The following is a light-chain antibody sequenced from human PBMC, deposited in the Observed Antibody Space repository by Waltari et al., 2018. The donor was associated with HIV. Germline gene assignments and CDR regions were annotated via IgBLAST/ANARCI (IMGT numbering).Light chain of an antibody. CDR3: SAWDVTLNGLV. CDR1: RSNIGSRL. V-gene: IGLV1-44*01. Sequence: QSLLTQSPSASGTPGQRVNISCFGTRSNIGSRLLNWYQHFPGPPPKPPIFSNTERPSGVPDRFSGSKSGTSASLAISGLHSQDEADYYCSAWDVTLNGLVFGGGTRLSVL. CDR2: SNT. J-gene: IGLJ2*01.